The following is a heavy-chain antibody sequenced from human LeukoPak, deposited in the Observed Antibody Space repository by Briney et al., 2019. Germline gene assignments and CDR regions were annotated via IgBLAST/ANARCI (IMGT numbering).Heavy chain of an antibody. V-gene: IGHV4-34*01. CDR2: INHSGST. Sequence: SETLSLTCAVYGGSFSGYYWSWIRQPPGEGLEWIGEINHSGSTNYNPSLKSRVTISVDTSKNQFSLKLSSVTAADTAVYYCARGRGYYGSGRGYWYFDLWGRGTLVTVSS. J-gene: IGHJ2*01. CDR3: ARGRGYYGSGRGYWYFDL. D-gene: IGHD3-10*01. CDR1: GGSFSGYY.